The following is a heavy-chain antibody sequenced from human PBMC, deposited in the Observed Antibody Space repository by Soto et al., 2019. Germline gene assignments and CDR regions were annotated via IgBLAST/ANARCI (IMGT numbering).Heavy chain of an antibody. J-gene: IGHJ4*02. CDR2: VYYTGNT. V-gene: IGHV4-39*01. Sequence: QVQLQQSGPGLVKPSETLSLTCAVSGGSISDYNYYWGWIRQSPGKGLEWIGSVYYTGNTYYNPSLNSRLTISVDTSENQFSLRLTSVTAADTAVYFCARLTARWIGDILSSDLDFWGQGSLVTVSS. CDR1: GGSISDYNYY. D-gene: IGHD3-10*01. CDR3: ARLTARWIGDILSSDLDF.